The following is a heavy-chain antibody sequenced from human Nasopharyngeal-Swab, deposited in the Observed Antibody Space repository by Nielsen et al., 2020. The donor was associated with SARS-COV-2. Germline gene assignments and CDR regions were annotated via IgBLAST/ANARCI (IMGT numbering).Heavy chain of an antibody. J-gene: IGHJ4*02. D-gene: IGHD3-3*01. CDR2: ISTSGGGA. CDR1: ADTFISYY. CDR3: ARGIGYHEFWSGYIDY. Sequence: ASAKDSCKASADTFISYYIHWVRQAPGEGLEWRGVISTSGGGARYAQKFQGRVTMTSDASTSTVYMELSSLRSEDTAVYYCARGIGYHEFWSGYIDYGGQGTLVTVSS. V-gene: IGHV1-46*01.